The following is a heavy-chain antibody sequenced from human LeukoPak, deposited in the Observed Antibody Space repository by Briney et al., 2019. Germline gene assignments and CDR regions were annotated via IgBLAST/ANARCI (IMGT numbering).Heavy chain of an antibody. Sequence: GGSLRLSCAASGFIFSTYAMSWVRQAPGKGLEWVSAISSSGGRIYYADSVKGRFTISRDNSKNTLYLQMNSLKAEDMAVYYCAKGYCSGGSCYSGLFDYWGQGTLVTVSS. D-gene: IGHD2-15*01. J-gene: IGHJ4*02. V-gene: IGHV3-23*01. CDR2: ISSSGGRI. CDR3: AKGYCSGGSCYSGLFDY. CDR1: GFIFSTYA.